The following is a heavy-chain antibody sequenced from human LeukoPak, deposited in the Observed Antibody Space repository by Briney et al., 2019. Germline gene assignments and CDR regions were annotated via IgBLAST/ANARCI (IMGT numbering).Heavy chain of an antibody. D-gene: IGHD1-1*01. CDR2: MWYDGNYN. CDR1: GFTFSSYG. V-gene: IGHV3-33*06. J-gene: IGHJ4*02. Sequence: GGSLRLSCAASGFTFSSYGTHWVRLAPGKGLEWVAVMWYDGNYNYYADSVKGRFTISRDISKNTLYLQMSSLRAEDTAVYYCAKSKGATGTYSFDFWGQGTLVTVSS. CDR3: AKSKGATGTYSFDF.